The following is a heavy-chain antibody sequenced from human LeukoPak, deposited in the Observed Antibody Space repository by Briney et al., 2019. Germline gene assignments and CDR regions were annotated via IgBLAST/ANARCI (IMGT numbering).Heavy chain of an antibody. J-gene: IGHJ4*02. D-gene: IGHD6-6*01. CDR3: AFSKYSRSDFDS. Sequence: SGPTLLKPTQTLTLTCTFSGFSLSTNDVGVGWIRQPPGEALEWLALIYWDDDKSYSPSQKSRLTITKDTSKNQVVLTMANMDRADTATYYCAFSKYSRSDFDSWGQGTLVTVSS. V-gene: IGHV2-5*02. CDR2: IYWDDDK. CDR1: GFSLSTNDVG.